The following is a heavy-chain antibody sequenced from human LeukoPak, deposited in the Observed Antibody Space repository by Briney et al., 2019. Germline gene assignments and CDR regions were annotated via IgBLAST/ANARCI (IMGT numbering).Heavy chain of an antibody. V-gene: IGHV5-51*01. CDR1: GYSFTSYW. CDR3: ARGGYCSGGSCYTENYYYYYYMDV. Sequence: GESLKISCKGSGYSFTSYWIGWVRQMPGKGLEWMGIIYPGDSDTRYSPSFQGLVTISADKSISTAYLQWSSLKASDTAMYYCARGGYCSGGSCYTENYYYYYYMDVWGKGTTVTVSS. J-gene: IGHJ6*03. CDR2: IYPGDSDT. D-gene: IGHD2-15*01.